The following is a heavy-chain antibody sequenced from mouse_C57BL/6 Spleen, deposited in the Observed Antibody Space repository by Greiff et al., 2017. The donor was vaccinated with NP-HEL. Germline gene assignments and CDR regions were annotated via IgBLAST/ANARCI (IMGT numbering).Heavy chain of an antibody. J-gene: IGHJ4*01. Sequence: QVQLKESGPGLVQPSQSLSITCTVSGFSLTSYGVHWVRQSPGKGLEWLGVIWRGGSTDYNAAFMSRLSITKDNSKSQVFFKMNSLQADDTAIYYCAKNGYYGYDQGAMDYWGQGTSVTVSS. D-gene: IGHD2-2*01. CDR3: AKNGYYGYDQGAMDY. V-gene: IGHV2-5*01. CDR1: GFSLTSYG. CDR2: IWRGGST.